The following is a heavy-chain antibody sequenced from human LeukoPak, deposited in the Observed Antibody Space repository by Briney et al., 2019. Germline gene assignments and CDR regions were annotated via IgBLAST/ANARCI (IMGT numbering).Heavy chain of an antibody. D-gene: IGHD4-17*01. J-gene: IGHJ5*02. CDR1: GGSISSYY. CDR2: IYYSGST. CDR3: AREYTVTEGGQWFDP. V-gene: IGHV4-59*01. Sequence: SETLSLTCTVSGGSISSYYWSWIRQPPGKGLEWIGYIYYSGSTNYNPSLKSRVTISVDTSKNQFSLKLSSVTAADTAVYYCAREYTVTEGGQWFDPWGQVTLVTVSS.